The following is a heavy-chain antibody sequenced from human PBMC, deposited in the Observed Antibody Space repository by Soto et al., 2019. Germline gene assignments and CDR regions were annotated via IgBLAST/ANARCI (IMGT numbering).Heavy chain of an antibody. CDR3: ARGDGDRLYGNGYLARH. CDR2: IKSDGSGT. V-gene: IGHV3-74*01. CDR1: GFTFSSYW. D-gene: IGHD5-18*01. Sequence: EVQLVESGGGSIQPGGSLRLSCVASGFTFSSYWMHWVRQAPRKGLVWVSRIKSDGSGTYYADSVEGRLTISRDNAKNXXDLQMNSLRAEDTAVYYWARGDGDRLYGNGYLARHWGQGSLVTVSS. J-gene: IGHJ4*02.